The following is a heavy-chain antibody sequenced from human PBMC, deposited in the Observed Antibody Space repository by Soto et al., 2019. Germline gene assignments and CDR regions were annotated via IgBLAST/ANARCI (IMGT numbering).Heavy chain of an antibody. V-gene: IGHV3-15*01. CDR2: IKSKGDGGRT. D-gene: IGHD1-26*01. CDR1: GFTLRNAW. CDR3: ARDSGYSGSYNYYYGMDV. J-gene: IGHJ6*02. Sequence: EVQLVESGGGLVKPGGSLRLSCVASGFTLRNAWMSWVRQAPGKGLEWVGRIKSKGDGGRTDYAAPVKGRFTISRDDSKNTLYLQMNSLRAEDTAVYYCARDSGYSGSYNYYYGMDVWGQGTTVTVSS.